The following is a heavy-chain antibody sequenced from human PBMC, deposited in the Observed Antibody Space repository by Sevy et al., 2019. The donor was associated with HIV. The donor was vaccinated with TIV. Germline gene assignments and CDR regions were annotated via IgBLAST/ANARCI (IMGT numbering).Heavy chain of an antibody. Sequence: GGSLRLSCAASGFAFYDYSMSWIRQAPGKGLEWVATFSFGCGKIYYANSVKGRFTISRDNSKNSFYLQMDNLRVEDAALYYCAREGCTRPHDYWGQGTRVTVSS. CDR3: AREGCTRPHDY. D-gene: IGHD2-8*01. CDR1: GFAFYDYS. V-gene: IGHV3-23*01. CDR2: FSFGCGKI. J-gene: IGHJ4*02.